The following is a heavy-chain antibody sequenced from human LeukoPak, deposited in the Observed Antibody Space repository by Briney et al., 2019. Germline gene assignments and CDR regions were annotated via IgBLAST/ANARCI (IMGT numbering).Heavy chain of an antibody. CDR2: IYWDDDK. CDR1: GFSLSTSGVG. V-gene: IGHV2-5*02. CDR3: AHDLGYDTSGYRRAFDY. Sequence: SGPTLVNPTQTLTLTCTFSGFSLSTSGVGVGWIRQPPGKALEWLALIYWDDDKHYSPSLKSRLTITKDTSKSQVVLTMTNMDPVDTATYYCAHDLGYDTSGYRRAFDYWGQGTLVTVSS. J-gene: IGHJ4*02. D-gene: IGHD3-22*01.